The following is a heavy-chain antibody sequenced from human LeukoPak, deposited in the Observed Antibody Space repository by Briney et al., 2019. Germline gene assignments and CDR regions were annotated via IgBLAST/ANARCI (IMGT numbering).Heavy chain of an antibody. J-gene: IGHJ5*02. Sequence: GASVKFSCKPSGYTFSTYGLSWVRQAPGQGLEWMGWISGNSGKTHYAQKFQDRVTLTTDTSSTTAFMELRSLRSDDTAMYYCARNAGSYFEFAPWGQGTLVTVSS. CDR2: ISGNSGKT. D-gene: IGHD1-26*01. CDR1: GYTFSTYG. CDR3: ARNAGSYFEFAP. V-gene: IGHV1-18*01.